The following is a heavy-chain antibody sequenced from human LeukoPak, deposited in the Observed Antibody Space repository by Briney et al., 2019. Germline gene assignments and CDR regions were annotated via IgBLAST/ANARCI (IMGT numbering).Heavy chain of an antibody. D-gene: IGHD1-26*01. Sequence: ASVKVSCKPSGYTFTYYAMNWVRQAPGQGLEWMGWINTNTGNPTYAQGFTRRFVFSLDTSVSTAHLQINSLKAEDTAVFYCTLGADYWGQGSLVTVSS. CDR3: TLGADY. J-gene: IGHJ4*02. CDR1: GYTFTYYA. V-gene: IGHV7-4-1*02. CDR2: INTNTGNP.